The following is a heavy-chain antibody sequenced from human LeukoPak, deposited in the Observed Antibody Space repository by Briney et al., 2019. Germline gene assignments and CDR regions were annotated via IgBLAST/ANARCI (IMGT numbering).Heavy chain of an antibody. CDR3: AREGYDYVWGSYRTFDY. V-gene: IGHV6-1*01. CDR1: GDSVSSNSAA. D-gene: IGHD3-16*02. Sequence: SQTLSLTCAISGDSVSSNSAAWNWIRQSPSRGPEWLGRTYYRSKWYNDYAVSVKSRITINPDTSKNQFSLQLNSVTPEDTAVYYCAREGYDYVWGSYRTFDYWGQGTLVTVSS. CDR2: TYYRSKWYN. J-gene: IGHJ4*02.